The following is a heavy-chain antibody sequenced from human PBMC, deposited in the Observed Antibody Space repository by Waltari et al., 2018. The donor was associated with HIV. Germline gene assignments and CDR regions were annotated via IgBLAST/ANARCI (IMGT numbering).Heavy chain of an antibody. D-gene: IGHD4-17*01. J-gene: IGHJ4*02. CDR1: GASISSGSYY. V-gene: IGHV4-61*02. Sequence: QVQLQESGPGLVKPSQTLSLTCSVSGASISSGSYYLSWIRQPAGKGLEWIGHIYTSGSTNYNPSLKSRITILVETSRNQFSLKLSSVTAADTAIYYCARGSDYGDFIVWGQGTLVTVSS. CDR3: ARGSDYGDFIV. CDR2: IYTSGST.